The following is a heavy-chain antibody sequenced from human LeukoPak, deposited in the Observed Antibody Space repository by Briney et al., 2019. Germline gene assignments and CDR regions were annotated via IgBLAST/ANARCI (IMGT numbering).Heavy chain of an antibody. V-gene: IGHV4-4*02. Sequence: SGTLSLTCAVSGGSISSSNWWSWIRQPPGKGLEWIGEIYHSGSTNYNPSLKSRVTISVDKSKTQFSLKLSSVTAADTAVYYCATLTGGDDAFDIWGQGTMVTVSS. CDR2: IYHSGST. CDR1: GGSISSSNW. D-gene: IGHD4-23*01. CDR3: ATLTGGDDAFDI. J-gene: IGHJ3*02.